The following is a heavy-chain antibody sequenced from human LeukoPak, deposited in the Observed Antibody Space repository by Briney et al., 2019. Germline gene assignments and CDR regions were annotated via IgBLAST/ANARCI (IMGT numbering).Heavy chain of an antibody. J-gene: IGHJ3*02. CDR3: ARDNVVGAFDI. CDR2: IRRSSDI. D-gene: IGHD1-26*01. V-gene: IGHV3-21*01. CDR1: GFTLSSYN. Sequence: GGSLRLSCVASGFTLSSYNMKWVRQAPGKRLEWVSSIRRSSDIEYADSVKGRFTISRDIDKKSLYLQMNSLRVEDTAVYYCARDNVVGAFDIWGQGTMVTVSS.